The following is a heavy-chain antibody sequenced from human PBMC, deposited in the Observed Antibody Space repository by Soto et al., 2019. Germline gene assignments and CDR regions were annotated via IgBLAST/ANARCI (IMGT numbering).Heavy chain of an antibody. Sequence: SETLSLTCTVSGGSISSSSSYWGWIRQPPGKGLEWIGSIYYSGSTYYNPSLKSRVNILQDTSKNQFSLNLTSMTAADTAVYYCARGRGTAMAINWFDPWGQGTLVTVSS. J-gene: IGHJ5*02. CDR2: IYYSGST. CDR1: GGSISSSSSY. D-gene: IGHD5-18*01. CDR3: ARGRGTAMAINWFDP. V-gene: IGHV4-39*07.